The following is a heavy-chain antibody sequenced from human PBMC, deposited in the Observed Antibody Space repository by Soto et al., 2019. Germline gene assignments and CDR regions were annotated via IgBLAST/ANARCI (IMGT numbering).Heavy chain of an antibody. CDR2: ISSSSSTI. D-gene: IGHD3-22*01. J-gene: IGHJ4*02. V-gene: IGHV3-11*04. CDR1: GFTFSDYY. CDR3: ARGYYDSSGYRDLDY. Sequence: GGSLRLSCAASGFTFSDYYMSWIRQAPGQGLEWVSYISSSSSTIYYADSVKGRFTISRDNAKNSLYLQMNSLRDEDTAVYYCARGYYDSSGYRDLDYWGQGTLVTVSS.